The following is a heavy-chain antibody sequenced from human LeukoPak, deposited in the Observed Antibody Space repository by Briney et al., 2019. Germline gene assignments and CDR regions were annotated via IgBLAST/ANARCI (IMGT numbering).Heavy chain of an antibody. D-gene: IGHD3-9*01. CDR3: AREVDLRYFDWLPALDY. V-gene: IGHV4-4*07. CDR2: IYTSGST. CDR1: GDSLTSSF. Sequence: SETLSLTCTVSGDSLTSSFWAWIRQPAGKGLEWIGRIYTSGSTNYNPSLKSRVTISVDTSKNQFSLKLSSVTAADTAVYYCAREVDLRYFDWLPALDYWGQGTLVTVSS. J-gene: IGHJ4*02.